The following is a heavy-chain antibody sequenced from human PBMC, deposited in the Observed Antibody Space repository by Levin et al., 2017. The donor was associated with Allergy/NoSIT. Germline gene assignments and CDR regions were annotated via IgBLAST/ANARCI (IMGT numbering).Heavy chain of an antibody. Sequence: SETLSLTCTVSGGSISSSSYYWGWIRQPPGTGLEWIGSIYYSGSTYYNPSLKSRVTISVDTSKNQFSLKLSSVTAADTAVYYCARLKYCSSTSCYYFDYWGQGTLVTVSS. D-gene: IGHD2-2*01. CDR1: GGSISSSSYY. CDR2: IYYSGST. CDR3: ARLKYCSSTSCYYFDY. J-gene: IGHJ4*02. V-gene: IGHV4-39*01.